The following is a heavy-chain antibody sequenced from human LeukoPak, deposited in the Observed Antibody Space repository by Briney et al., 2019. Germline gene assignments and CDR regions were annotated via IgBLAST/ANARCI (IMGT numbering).Heavy chain of an antibody. CDR3: ARKAKTGGAFDY. Sequence: GASVKVSFKASGYTFTSYYMHWVRQAPGQGLEWMGIINPSGGSTSYAQKFQGRVTMTRDMSTSTVYMELSSLRSEDTAVYYCARKAKTGGAFDYWGQGTLVTVSS. CDR2: INPSGGST. CDR1: GYTFTSYY. J-gene: IGHJ4*02. D-gene: IGHD2-21*01. V-gene: IGHV1-46*01.